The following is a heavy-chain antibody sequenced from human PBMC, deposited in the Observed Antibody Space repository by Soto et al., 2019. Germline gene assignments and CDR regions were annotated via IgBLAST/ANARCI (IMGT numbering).Heavy chain of an antibody. Sequence: QITLKESGPTLVKPTQTLTLTCTFSGFSLSTSGVGVGGIRQPPGKALEWLALIYWDDDKRYNPSLKSRLTITKDNSKNQVVLTMTNMDPVDTATYYCAHDSVAYYGFDYWGQGTLVTVSS. CDR2: IYWDDDK. V-gene: IGHV2-5*02. CDR3: AHDSVAYYGFDY. CDR1: GFSLSTSGVG. D-gene: IGHD3-22*01. J-gene: IGHJ4*02.